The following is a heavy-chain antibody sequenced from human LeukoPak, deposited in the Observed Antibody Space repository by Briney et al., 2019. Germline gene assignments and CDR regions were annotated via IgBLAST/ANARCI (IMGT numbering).Heavy chain of an antibody. CDR1: GFTFSNYW. J-gene: IGHJ4*02. V-gene: IGHV3-7*03. D-gene: IGHD3-9*01. CDR3: AKEGSYYDILTGYYMRGYFDY. CDR2: INEDGSGK. Sequence: GGSLRLSCVSSGFTFSNYWMKWVRQAPGKGLEWVASINEDGSGKFSVGSVKDRITISRDNTRNSLDLQINSLRAEDTAVYYCAKEGSYYDILTGYYMRGYFDYWGQGTLVTVSS.